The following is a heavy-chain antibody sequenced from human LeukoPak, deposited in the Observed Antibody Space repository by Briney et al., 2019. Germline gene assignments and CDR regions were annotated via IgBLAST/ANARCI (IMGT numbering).Heavy chain of an antibody. Sequence: SETLSLTCTVSGDSISRYCWSWIRQPPGKGLEWIAFIHYSGSTSYNPSLKSRVTISMDTSRNQFSLRLSSVTAADTAVYYCAKHLVATTPFFDYWGQGTLVTVSS. J-gene: IGHJ4*02. CDR3: AKHLVATTPFFDY. D-gene: IGHD5-12*01. V-gene: IGHV4-59*08. CDR1: GDSISRYC. CDR2: IHYSGST.